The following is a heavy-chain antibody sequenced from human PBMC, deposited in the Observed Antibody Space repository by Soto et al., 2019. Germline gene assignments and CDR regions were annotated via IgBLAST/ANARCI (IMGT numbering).Heavy chain of an antibody. J-gene: IGHJ4*02. CDR3: ARGGIGYCSGGSCYVEYYFDY. CDR2: INPNSGGT. CDR1: GYTFTGYY. Sequence: QVQLVQSGAEVKKPGASVKVSCKASGYTFTGYYMHWVRQAPGQGLEWMGWINPNSGGTNYAQKFQGWVTMTRDTSISTAYMELSRLRSDDTAVYYCARGGIGYCSGGSCYVEYYFDYWGQGTLVTVSS. D-gene: IGHD2-15*01. V-gene: IGHV1-2*04.